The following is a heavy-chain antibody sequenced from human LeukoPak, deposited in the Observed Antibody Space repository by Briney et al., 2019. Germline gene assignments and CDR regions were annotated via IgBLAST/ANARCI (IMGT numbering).Heavy chain of an antibody. CDR1: GYTFTGYY. J-gene: IGHJ5*02. V-gene: IGHV1-2*02. D-gene: IGHD2-2*01. CDR2: INPNSGGT. Sequence: GASVKVSCKASGYTFTGYYMHWVRRAPGQGLEWMGWINPNSGGTNYAQKFQGRVTMTRDTSISTAYMELSRLRSDDTAVYYCARDGGLELVVPAAFDPWGQGTLVTVSS. CDR3: ARDGGLELVVPAAFDP.